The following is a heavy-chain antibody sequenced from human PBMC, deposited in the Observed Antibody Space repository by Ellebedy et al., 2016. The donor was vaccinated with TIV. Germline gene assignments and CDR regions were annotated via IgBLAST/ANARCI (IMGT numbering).Heavy chain of an antibody. CDR1: GGSIDISTYY. CDR2: IYYSGTT. J-gene: IGHJ6*02. CDR3: ARHGTVGPTAYYYYSGLDV. D-gene: IGHD1-26*01. Sequence: MPGGSLRLSCNVSGGSIDISTYYWAWIRQPPGKGLEWIGSIYYSGTTYYNPPLKSRVTISADTPKNQFSLRLKSVTAADTATYFCARHGTVGPTAYYYYSGLDVWGLGTTVTVSS. V-gene: IGHV4-39*01.